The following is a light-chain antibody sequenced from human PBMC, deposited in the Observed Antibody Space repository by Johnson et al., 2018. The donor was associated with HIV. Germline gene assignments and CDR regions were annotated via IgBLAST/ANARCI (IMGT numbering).Light chain of an antibody. CDR1: SSNIGNNY. J-gene: IGLJ1*01. Sequence: QSVLTQPPSVSAAPGQKVTISCSGSSSNIGNNYVSWYQHLPGAAPKLLIYDNNKRPSGIPDRFSGSKSGTSATLGITGLQTGDEADYYCGTWDSSLSAARVFGTGTKVTVL. V-gene: IGLV1-51*01. CDR2: DNN. CDR3: GTWDSSLSAARV.